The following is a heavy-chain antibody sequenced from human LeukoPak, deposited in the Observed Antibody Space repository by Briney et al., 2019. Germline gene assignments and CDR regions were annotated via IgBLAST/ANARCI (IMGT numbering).Heavy chain of an antibody. CDR3: ATYSSSNGREFQY. D-gene: IGHD2-2*01. J-gene: IGHJ1*01. V-gene: IGHV3-7*01. CDR2: IKQDGSDK. CDR1: GFTFTKYW. Sequence: GGSLRLSCAASGFTFTKYWMTWVRQAPGKGLEWVGNIKQDGSDKNYMDSVKGRFTISGDNAKNSLYLQMNSLRAEDTAVYYCATYSSSNGREFQYWGQGTLVTVSS.